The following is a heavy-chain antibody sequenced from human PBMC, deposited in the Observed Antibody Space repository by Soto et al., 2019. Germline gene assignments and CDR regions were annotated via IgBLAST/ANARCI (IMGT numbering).Heavy chain of an antibody. CDR3: ARDRASYSISFYYYYYGIDV. D-gene: IGHD6-6*01. Sequence: SETLSLTCTVSGGSISSGGYYWSWIRQHPGKGLEWIGYIYYSGSTYYNPSLKSRVTISVDTSKNQFSLKLSSVTAADTAVYYCARDRASYSISFYYYYYGIDVRCPATTVTVS. CDR2: IYYSGST. J-gene: IGHJ6*02. CDR1: GGSISSGGYY. V-gene: IGHV4-31*03.